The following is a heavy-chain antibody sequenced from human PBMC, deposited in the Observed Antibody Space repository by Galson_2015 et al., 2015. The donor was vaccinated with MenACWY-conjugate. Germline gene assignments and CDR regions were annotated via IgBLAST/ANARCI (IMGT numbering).Heavy chain of an antibody. CDR1: GGTSNNYA. J-gene: IGHJ4*02. CDR3: TRDRLLEWHPSFDY. CDR2: IFPLYKST. Sequence: SVKVSCKASGGTSNNYAFTWVRRAPGQGLEWMGGIFPLYKSTTYAQKFQDKVTITADESTSTTYMELSSLSSEDTAVYYCTRDRLLEWHPSFDYWGQGTLVIVPS. D-gene: IGHD3-3*01. V-gene: IGHV1-69*13.